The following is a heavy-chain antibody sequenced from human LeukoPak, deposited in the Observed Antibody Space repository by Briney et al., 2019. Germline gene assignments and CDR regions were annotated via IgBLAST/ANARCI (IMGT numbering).Heavy chain of an antibody. Sequence: GGSLRLSCATSGFTFSNYAVSWVRQAPGKGLEWVSSISGSGGTTYYADSVRDRFTISRDNSQITVYLQVNSLRVEDTAVYYCAKGTFYYASGSDPGAFDIWGQGTLVTVAA. D-gene: IGHD3-10*01. CDR3: AKGTFYYASGSDPGAFDI. V-gene: IGHV3-23*01. J-gene: IGHJ3*02. CDR1: GFTFSNYA. CDR2: ISGSGGTT.